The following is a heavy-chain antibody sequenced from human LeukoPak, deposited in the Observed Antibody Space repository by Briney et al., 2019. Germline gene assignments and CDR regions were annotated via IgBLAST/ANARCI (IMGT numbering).Heavy chain of an antibody. CDR3: TRRSTHYSSGYYST. CDR1: GFTLSGSA. V-gene: IGHV3-73*01. D-gene: IGHD3-22*01. J-gene: IGHJ5*02. Sequence: GGSLRLSCAASGFTLSGSAMHWVRQASGKGLEWVGGIRSKANTYATAYAASVRGRFTIARDESKNTAYLQMNSLKTEDTSVYYCTRRSTHYSSGYYSTWGQGPLVTVSS. CDR2: IRSKANTYAT.